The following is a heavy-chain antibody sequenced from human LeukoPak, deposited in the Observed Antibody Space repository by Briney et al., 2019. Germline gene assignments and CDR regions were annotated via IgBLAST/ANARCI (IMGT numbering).Heavy chain of an antibody. D-gene: IGHD6-6*01. Sequence: WGSLRLSRAASGFTFSSYSMNWVRQAPGKGLEWVSYISSSSSTIYYADSVKGRFTISRDNSKNTLYLQMNSLRAADTAVYYCARDTGTSYLSSFDYWGQGTLVTVSS. CDR3: ARDTGTSYLSSFDY. J-gene: IGHJ4*02. CDR2: ISSSSSTI. V-gene: IGHV3-48*01. CDR1: GFTFSSYS.